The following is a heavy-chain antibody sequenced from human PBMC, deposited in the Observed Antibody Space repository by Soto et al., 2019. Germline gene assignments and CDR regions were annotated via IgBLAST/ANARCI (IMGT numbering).Heavy chain of an antibody. CDR2: VHYSGST. CDR3: ARDGVAGTSGFDY. CDR1: GGSIGSYY. J-gene: IGHJ4*02. D-gene: IGHD6-13*01. Sequence: SETLSLTCTVSGGSIGSYYWNWIRQPPGKRLEWIGYVHYSGSTTYNPSLQSRVTISVDTSKNQFSLKVYSVTATDTAVYYCARDGVAGTSGFDYWGQGTPVTVSS. V-gene: IGHV4-59*01.